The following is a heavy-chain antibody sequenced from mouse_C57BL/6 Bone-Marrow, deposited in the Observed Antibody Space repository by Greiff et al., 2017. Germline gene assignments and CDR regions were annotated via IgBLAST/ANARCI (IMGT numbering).Heavy chain of an antibody. J-gene: IGHJ2*01. V-gene: IGHV1-80*01. CDR1: GYAFSSYW. CDR3: AREEVLQSFDD. CDR2: IYPGDGDT. D-gene: IGHD6-1*01. Sequence: VQLQQSGAELVKPGASVKISCKASGYAFSSYWMNWVKQRPGEGLEWIGRIYPGDGDTNYNGKFKGQATLTADTSSSTAYMQLSSLTSEDAAVYFCAREEVLQSFDDWGQGTTLTVSS.